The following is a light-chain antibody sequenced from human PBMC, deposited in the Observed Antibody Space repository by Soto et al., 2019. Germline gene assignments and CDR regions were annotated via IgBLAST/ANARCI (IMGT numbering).Light chain of an antibody. CDR1: QSVSSY. J-gene: IGKJ1*01. CDR2: DSS. Sequence: EIVLTQSPATLSLSPGERATLSCRASQSVSSYLAWYQQKPGQAPRLLIFDSSNRAAGIPARFSGSGSGTDVTLTISSMETEDFAVYYCQQRSNWPRTFGQGTKVEIK. CDR3: QQRSNWPRT. V-gene: IGKV3-11*01.